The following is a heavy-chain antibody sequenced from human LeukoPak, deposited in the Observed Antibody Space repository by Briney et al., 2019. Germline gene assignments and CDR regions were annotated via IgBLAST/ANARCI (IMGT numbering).Heavy chain of an antibody. V-gene: IGHV4-39*01. D-gene: IGHD3-3*02. CDR2: IYYSGST. CDR1: VRSISSVGYY. Sequence: SETLSLTCSVSVRSISSVGYYWGWIRQPPGTGLEYIGSIYYSGSTFYNPSLRSRVTMSVDTSKSQFSLMLSPVTAADTAFYYCANIFHMSPNNWFDPWGQGTLVTVSS. CDR3: ANIFHMSPNNWFDP. J-gene: IGHJ5*02.